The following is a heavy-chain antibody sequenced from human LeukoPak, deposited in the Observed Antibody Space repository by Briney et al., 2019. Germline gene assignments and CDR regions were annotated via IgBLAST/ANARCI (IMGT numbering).Heavy chain of an antibody. D-gene: IGHD2-2*01. J-gene: IGHJ5*02. V-gene: IGHV4-34*01. Sequence: SETLSLTCAVYGGSFSGYYWSWIRQPPGKGLEWIGEINHSGSANYNPSLKSRVTISVDTSKNQFSLKLSSVTAADTAVYYCARGYCSSTSCWFDXWGQXXLVT. CDR1: GGSFSGYY. CDR2: INHSGSA. CDR3: ARGYCSSTSCWFDX.